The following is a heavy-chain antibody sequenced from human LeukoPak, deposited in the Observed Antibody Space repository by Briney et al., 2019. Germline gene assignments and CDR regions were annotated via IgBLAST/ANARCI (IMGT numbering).Heavy chain of an antibody. V-gene: IGHV3-30*02. D-gene: IGHD5-18*01. Sequence: GGSLRLSCAASGFTFSSYGMHWVRQAPGKGLEWVAFIRYDGSNKYYADSVKGRFTISRDNSKNTLYLQMNSLRAEDTAVYYCVKEKVLYGYYYYYYYMDVWGKGTTVTVSS. CDR3: VKEKVLYGYYYYYYYMDV. CDR1: GFTFSSYG. J-gene: IGHJ6*03. CDR2: IRYDGSNK.